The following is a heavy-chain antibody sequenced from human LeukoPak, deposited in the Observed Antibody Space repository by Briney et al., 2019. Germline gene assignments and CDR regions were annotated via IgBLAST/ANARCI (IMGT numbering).Heavy chain of an antibody. CDR2: IASDGSST. CDR3: ARPLGRDGEYQLLSFDY. Sequence: PGGSLRLSCAASGFTFSSYWMNWVRQAPGKGLVWVSRIASDGSSTTYADSVKGRFSISRDNAKNTLYLQMNSLRAEDTAVYYCARPLGRDGEYQLLSFDYWGQGTLVTVSS. V-gene: IGHV3-74*01. D-gene: IGHD2-2*01. J-gene: IGHJ4*02. CDR1: GFTFSSYW.